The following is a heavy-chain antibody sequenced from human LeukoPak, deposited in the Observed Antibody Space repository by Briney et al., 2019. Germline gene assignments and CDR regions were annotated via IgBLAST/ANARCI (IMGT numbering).Heavy chain of an antibody. V-gene: IGHV3-74*01. CDR1: GFTFSSYW. D-gene: IGHD3-10*01. CDR3: ARGRYGSDFDY. J-gene: IGHJ4*02. CDR2: INSDGSST. Sequence: GGSVRLSCAASGFTFSSYWMHWVRQAPGKGLVWVSRINSDGSSTTYADSVKGRFTISRDNAKNTLYLQMNSLRAEDTAVYYCARGRYGSDFDYWGQGTLVTVSS.